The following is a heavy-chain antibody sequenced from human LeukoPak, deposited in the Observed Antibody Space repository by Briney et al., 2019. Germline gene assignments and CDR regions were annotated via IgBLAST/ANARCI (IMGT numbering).Heavy chain of an antibody. CDR1: GFTFDSYG. CDR2: ISSSSTYI. V-gene: IGHV3-21*01. D-gene: IGHD2-2*01. Sequence: GGSLRLSCAASGFTFDSYGMNWVRQAPGKGLEWISSISSSSTYIYYADSVKGRFTISRDNAKNSLYLQMNSLRAEDTAVYYCARAYCSSTRCSYYFDSWGQGTLVTFSS. CDR3: ARAYCSSTRCSYYFDS. J-gene: IGHJ4*02.